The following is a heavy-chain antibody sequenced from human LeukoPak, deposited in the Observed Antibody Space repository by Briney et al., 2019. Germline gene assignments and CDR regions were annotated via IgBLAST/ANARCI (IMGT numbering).Heavy chain of an antibody. J-gene: IGHJ4*02. D-gene: IGHD6-25*01. CDR1: GGSISSSSYY. V-gene: IGHV4-39*01. Sequence: SETLSLTCTVSGGSISSSSYYWGWIRQPPGKGLEWIGNTYYGGNTYYNPSLKSRVTISVDTSKNQFSLELNSVTAADTAVYYCAAAFDYWGQGILVTVSS. CDR2: TYYGGNT. CDR3: AAAFDY.